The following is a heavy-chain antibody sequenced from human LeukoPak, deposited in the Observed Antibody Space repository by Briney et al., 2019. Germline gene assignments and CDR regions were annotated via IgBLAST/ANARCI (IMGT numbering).Heavy chain of an antibody. Sequence: GGSLRLSCAASGFTFYNYAMNWVRQSPGKGLECVSTISGSGGSTYYADSVKGRFTISRDNSKNTMYLQMNSLRAEDTAVYYCAKESHCSGGTCYGGFDPWGQGTLVTVSS. CDR1: GFTFYNYA. V-gene: IGHV3-23*01. CDR2: ISGSGGST. D-gene: IGHD2-15*01. CDR3: AKESHCSGGTCYGGFDP. J-gene: IGHJ5*02.